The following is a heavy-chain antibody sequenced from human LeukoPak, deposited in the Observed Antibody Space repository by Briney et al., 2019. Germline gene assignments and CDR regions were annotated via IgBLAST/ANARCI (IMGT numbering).Heavy chain of an antibody. CDR3: ARAAYSSTWYSRYFDL. V-gene: IGHV3-30*02. D-gene: IGHD6-13*01. J-gene: IGHJ2*01. Sequence: PPGGSLRLSCAASGFTFSSYGMHWVRQAPGKGLEWAAFIRYDGSNKYYADSVKGRFTISRENAKNSLYLQMNSLRAGDTAVYYCARAAYSSTWYSRYFDLWGRGTLVTVSS. CDR1: GFTFSSYG. CDR2: IRYDGSNK.